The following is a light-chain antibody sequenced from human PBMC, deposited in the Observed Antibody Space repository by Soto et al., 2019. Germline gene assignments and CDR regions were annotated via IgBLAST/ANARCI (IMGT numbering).Light chain of an antibody. V-gene: IGLV2-14*01. CDR2: EVS. Sequence: QSALTQPASVSGSPGQSITISCTGTSIDVGGYNYVSWYQQYPGKAPKLMIYEVSYRPSGVSDRFSGSKSGNTASLTISGLQAEDEADYYCSSYTSSSTLGYVFGTGTQLTVL. CDR1: SIDVGGYNY. J-gene: IGLJ1*01. CDR3: SSYTSSSTLGYV.